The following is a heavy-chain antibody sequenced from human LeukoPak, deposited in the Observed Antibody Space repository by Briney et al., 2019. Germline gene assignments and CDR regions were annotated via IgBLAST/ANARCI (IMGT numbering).Heavy chain of an antibody. Sequence: PSETLSLTCAVYGGSFSGYYWSWIRQPPGKGLEWIGEINHSGSTNYNPSLKSRVTISVDTSKNQFSLKLSSVTAADTAVYYCARGDKTYDILTGYYASYYFDYWGQGTLVTVSS. CDR1: GGSFSGYY. V-gene: IGHV4-34*01. CDR3: ARGDKTYDILTGYYASYYFDY. CDR2: INHSGST. D-gene: IGHD3-9*01. J-gene: IGHJ4*02.